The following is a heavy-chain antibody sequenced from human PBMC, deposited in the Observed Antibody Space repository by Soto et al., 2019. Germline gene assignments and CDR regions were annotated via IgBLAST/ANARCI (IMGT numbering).Heavy chain of an antibody. J-gene: IGHJ5*02. CDR3: AKDYCSPTTCYRELGLLDT. Sequence: GASVKVCCKGSGYDLNRFPMNWLLQAPGQGPEWVGWINIGDGRTKTSQRFQGRVTITRDTSANTVYLELSGLTSADTAVYYCAKDYCSPTTCYRELGLLDTWGPGTLVTVSS. CDR1: GYDLNRFP. CDR2: INIGDGRT. V-gene: IGHV1-3*04. D-gene: IGHD2-2*01.